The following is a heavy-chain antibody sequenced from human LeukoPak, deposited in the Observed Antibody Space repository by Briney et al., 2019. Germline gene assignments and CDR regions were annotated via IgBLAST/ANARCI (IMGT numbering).Heavy chain of an antibody. D-gene: IGHD2-2*01. Sequence: GGSLRLSCAASGFTFSSYEMNWVRQAPGKGLEWVSYISSSGSTIYYADSVKGRFTISRDNAKNSLYLQMNSLRAEDTAVYYCAKDLTIVVVPAASAFDIWGQGTMVTVSS. V-gene: IGHV3-48*03. J-gene: IGHJ3*02. CDR1: GFTFSSYE. CDR3: AKDLTIVVVPAASAFDI. CDR2: ISSSGSTI.